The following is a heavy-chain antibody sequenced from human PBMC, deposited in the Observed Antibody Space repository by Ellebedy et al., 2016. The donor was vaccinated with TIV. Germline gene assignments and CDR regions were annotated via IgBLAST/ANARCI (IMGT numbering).Heavy chain of an antibody. CDR1: GFTFSSYW. CDR3: ARDRLCSGSDCYLSSQFPYYYYGMDV. Sequence: GESLKISCAASGFTFSSYWMSWVRQAPGKGLEWVANIKQDGSEKKYVDSVTGRFTISRDNAKNSLFLQMKSLRGEDTAVYYCARDRLCSGSDCYLSSQFPYYYYGMDVWGPGTTATVSS. D-gene: IGHD2-15*01. J-gene: IGHJ6*02. V-gene: IGHV3-7*01. CDR2: IKQDGSEK.